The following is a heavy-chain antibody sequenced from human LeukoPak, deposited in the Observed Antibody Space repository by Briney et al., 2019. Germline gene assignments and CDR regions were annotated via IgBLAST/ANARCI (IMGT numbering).Heavy chain of an antibody. V-gene: IGHV1-2*02. D-gene: IGHD1-7*01. CDR1: GYTFTGYY. CDR3: ARGGRSRIGLELLDY. Sequence: ASVKVSCKASGYTFTGYYIHWVRQAPGQGLEWMGWINPNSGGTNYAQKFQGRVTTTRDTSISTVYMELSRLRSDDTAVYYCARGGRSRIGLELLDYWGQGTLVTVSS. CDR2: INPNSGGT. J-gene: IGHJ4*02.